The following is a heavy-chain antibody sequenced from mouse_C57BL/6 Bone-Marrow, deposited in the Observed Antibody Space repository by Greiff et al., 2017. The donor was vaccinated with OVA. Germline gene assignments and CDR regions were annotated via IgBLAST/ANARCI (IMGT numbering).Heavy chain of an antibody. CDR1: GFSLTSYG. V-gene: IGHV2-6-1*01. J-gene: IGHJ1*03. Sequence: VQGVESGPGLVAPSQSLSITCTVSGFSLTSYGVHWVRQPPGKGLEWLVVIWSDGSTTYNSALNSRLSISKDNSKSQVFLKMNSLQTDDTAMYYCARHGPRIGGGSRNWYFDVWGTGTTVTVSS. CDR2: IWSDGST. CDR3: ARHGPRIGGGSRNWYFDV. D-gene: IGHD1-1*01.